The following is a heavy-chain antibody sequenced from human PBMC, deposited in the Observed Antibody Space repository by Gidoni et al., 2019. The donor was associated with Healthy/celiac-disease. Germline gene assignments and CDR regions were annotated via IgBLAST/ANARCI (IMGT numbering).Heavy chain of an antibody. CDR1: GGTFSSYA. J-gene: IGHJ1*01. CDR2: IIPIFGTA. V-gene: IGHV1-69*01. D-gene: IGHD5-12*01. Sequence: QVQLVQSGAEVKKHGSSVKVSCKASGGTFSSYAISWVRQAPGQGLEWMGGIIPIFGTANDAQKVQGRGTITADESTSTAYMELSSLRSEDTAVYYCARDGGEMATIMVQYFQHWGQGTLVTVSS. CDR3: ARDGGEMATIMVQYFQH.